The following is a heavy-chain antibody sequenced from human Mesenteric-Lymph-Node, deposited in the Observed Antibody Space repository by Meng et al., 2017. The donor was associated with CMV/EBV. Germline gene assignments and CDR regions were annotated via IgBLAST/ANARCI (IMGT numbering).Heavy chain of an antibody. CDR2: IYPGDSDT. V-gene: IGHV5-51*01. CDR1: GYSCASYW. D-gene: IGHD4-17*01. CDR3: ARTTTYWYFDL. Sequence: SCQGSGYSCASYWIGWVRQMPGKGLEWMGIIYPGDSDTRYSPSFQGQVTISADKSISTAYLQWSSLKASDTAMYYCARTTTYWYFDLWGRGTLVTVSS. J-gene: IGHJ2*01.